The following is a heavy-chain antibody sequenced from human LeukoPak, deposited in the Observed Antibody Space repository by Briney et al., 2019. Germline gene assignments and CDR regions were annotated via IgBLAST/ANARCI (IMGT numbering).Heavy chain of an antibody. CDR3: ARDLGPQQWLVNYYFDY. CDR2: IWYDGSNK. Sequence: GGSLRLSCAASGFTFSSYGMHWVRQAPGKGLEWVAVIWYDGSNKYYADSVKGRFTISRDNSKNTLYLQMNSLRAEDTAVYYCARDLGPQQWLVNYYFDYWGQGTLVTVSS. CDR1: GFTFSSYG. J-gene: IGHJ4*02. V-gene: IGHV3-33*01. D-gene: IGHD6-19*01.